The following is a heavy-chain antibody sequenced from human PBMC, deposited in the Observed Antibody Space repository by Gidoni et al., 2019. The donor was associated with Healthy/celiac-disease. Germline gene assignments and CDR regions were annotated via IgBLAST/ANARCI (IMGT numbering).Heavy chain of an antibody. CDR2: INHSGST. D-gene: IGHD3-22*01. Sequence: QVQLQQWGAGLLKPSETLSLTCAVYGGSFSGYYWSWIRQPPGKGLEWIGEINHSGSTNYNPSLKGRVTISVDTSKNQFSLKLSSVTAADTAVYYCARGITMSYWGQGTLVTVSS. CDR3: ARGITMSY. J-gene: IGHJ4*02. CDR1: GGSFSGYY. V-gene: IGHV4-34*01.